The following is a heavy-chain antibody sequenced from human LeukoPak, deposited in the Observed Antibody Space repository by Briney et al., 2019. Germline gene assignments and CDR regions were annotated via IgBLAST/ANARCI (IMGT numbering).Heavy chain of an antibody. D-gene: IGHD3-10*01. CDR1: GYTFTGYY. Sequence: GASVKVSCKASGYTFTGYYMHWVRQAPGQGLEWMGWINPNSGGTNYAQKFQGRVTMTRDTSISTAYMELSRLRSDDTAVYYCTREPVGSGSYDYWGQGTLVTVSS. CDR2: INPNSGGT. V-gene: IGHV1-2*02. J-gene: IGHJ4*02. CDR3: TREPVGSGSYDY.